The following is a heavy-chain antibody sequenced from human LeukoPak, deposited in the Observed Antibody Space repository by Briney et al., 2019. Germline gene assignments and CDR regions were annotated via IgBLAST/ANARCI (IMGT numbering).Heavy chain of an antibody. CDR3: ARETSYNWSLDAFDI. CDR2: ISAYNGNT. D-gene: IGHD1-20*01. J-gene: IGHJ3*02. CDR1: GYIFTSYG. V-gene: IGHV1-18*01. Sequence: ASVKVSCKASGYIFTSYGISWVRQAPGQGLEWMGWISAYNGNTNYAQKLQGRVTMTTDTSTSTAYMELRSLRSDDTAVYYCARETSYNWSLDAFDIWGQGTMVTVSS.